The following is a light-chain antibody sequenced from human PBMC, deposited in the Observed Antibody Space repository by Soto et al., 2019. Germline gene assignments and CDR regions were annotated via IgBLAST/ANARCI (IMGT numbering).Light chain of an antibody. CDR2: SNN. V-gene: IGLV1-44*01. CDR1: SSNIGSNT. Sequence: QSVLTQPPSASGTPGQRVTISCSGSSSNIGSNTVNWYQQLPGTAPKHLIYSNNQRPSGVPDRFSGSKSGTSASLAISGLQSEDEADYYCAAWDDSLNGPYVFGTGTKLTVL. CDR3: AAWDDSLNGPYV. J-gene: IGLJ1*01.